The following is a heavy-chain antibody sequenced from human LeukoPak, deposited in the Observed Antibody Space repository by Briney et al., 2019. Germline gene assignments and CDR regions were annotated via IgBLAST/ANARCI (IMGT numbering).Heavy chain of an antibody. CDR3: AKGSLGSWYYFDY. J-gene: IGHJ4*02. V-gene: IGHV3-23*01. Sequence: GGSLGPSCAASGFPFGRYPMTWVSRAPGTGPQWASTFSGSGPDTYYADSVKGRFTIFRDNSNNTLYLQMNSLRAEDTAVYYCAKGSLGSWYYFDYWGQGTLVTVSS. CDR2: FSGSGPDT. CDR1: GFPFGRYP. D-gene: IGHD6-13*01.